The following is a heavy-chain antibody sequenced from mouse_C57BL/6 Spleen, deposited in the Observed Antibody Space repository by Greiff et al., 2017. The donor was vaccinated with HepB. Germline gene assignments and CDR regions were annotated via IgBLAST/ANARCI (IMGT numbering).Heavy chain of an antibody. V-gene: IGHV1-82*01. CDR2: IYPGDGDT. D-gene: IGHD1-1*01. CDR1: GYAFSSSW. Sequence: VQLQQSGPELVKPGASVKISCKASGYAFSSSWMNWVKQRPGKGPEWIGRIYPGDGDTNYNGKFKGKATLTADKSSSTAYMQLSSRTSEDSAVYVCAKRPLYYGSSYDYAMDYWGQGTSVTVSS. J-gene: IGHJ4*01. CDR3: AKRPLYYGSSYDYAMDY.